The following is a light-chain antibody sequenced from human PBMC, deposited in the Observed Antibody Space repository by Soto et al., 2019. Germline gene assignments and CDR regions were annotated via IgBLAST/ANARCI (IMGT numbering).Light chain of an antibody. J-gene: IGKJ1*01. CDR2: GAS. V-gene: IGKV3-15*01. Sequence: EIVMTQSPVTLSVSPGERATLSCRASQSVSSNLAWYQQKPGQAPRLLIFGASTRATGIPARFSGSVSGTEFTLTISSLQSEDFALYYCQQYNNWPPWTFGQGTKVEIK. CDR3: QQYNNWPPWT. CDR1: QSVSSN.